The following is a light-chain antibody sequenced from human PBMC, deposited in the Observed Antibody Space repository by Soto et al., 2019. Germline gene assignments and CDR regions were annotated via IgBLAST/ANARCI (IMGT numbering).Light chain of an antibody. Sequence: EIVMTQSPATLSVSPGERATLSCRASQSVGSNLAWYQQKPGQAPRLLIYGASTRATGIPARFSGSGSGTEFTLTIGSLESEDFAIYFCQQYNNWPPAGTFGQVNKVVIK. CDR3: QQYNNWPPAGT. J-gene: IGKJ1*01. CDR2: GAS. CDR1: QSVGSN. V-gene: IGKV3-15*01.